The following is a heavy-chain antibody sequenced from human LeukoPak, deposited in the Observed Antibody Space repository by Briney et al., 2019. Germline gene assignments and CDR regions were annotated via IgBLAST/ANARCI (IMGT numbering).Heavy chain of an antibody. Sequence: SETLSLTCTVSGGSISSYYWSWIRQPPGKGLEWIGYIYYSGSTNYNPSLKSRVTISVDTSKNQLSLKLSSVTAADTAVYYCAGVVGATNYWGQGTLVTVSS. V-gene: IGHV4-59*01. D-gene: IGHD1-26*01. J-gene: IGHJ4*02. CDR1: GGSISSYY. CDR2: IYYSGST. CDR3: AGVVGATNY.